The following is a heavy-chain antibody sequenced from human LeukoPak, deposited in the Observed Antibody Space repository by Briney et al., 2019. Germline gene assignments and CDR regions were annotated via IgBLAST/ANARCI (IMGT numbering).Heavy chain of an antibody. CDR1: GFTFSNYG. Sequence: GGSLRLSCAASGFTFSNYGMHWVRQAPGKGLEWVSFIRYDGSNEYYADSVKGRFTISRDNYKNTLHLQMNSLRAEDTAVYYCARSYYDGRGSDYWGQGTLVTVSS. V-gene: IGHV3-30*02. CDR3: ARSYYDGRGSDY. CDR2: IRYDGSNE. J-gene: IGHJ4*02. D-gene: IGHD3-22*01.